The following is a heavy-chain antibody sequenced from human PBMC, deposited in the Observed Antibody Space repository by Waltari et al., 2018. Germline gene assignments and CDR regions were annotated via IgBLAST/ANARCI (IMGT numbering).Heavy chain of an antibody. CDR3: VRRSDRGFIKEVPNWFAP. CDR2: TKMKGNSK. V-gene: IGHV3-74*01. CDR1: GFSFSNYW. J-gene: IGHJ5*02. Sequence: EVQLVESGGGLVQPGGPLRLSYLASGFSFSNYWIKWIRQALGKGPVWCSRTKMKGNSKSYADSVKGLFPSSRDNAKNTVYLQMDSLRVDETAVYYCVRRSDRGFIKEVPNWFAPWGQGTLVTVSS. D-gene: IGHD3-10*01.